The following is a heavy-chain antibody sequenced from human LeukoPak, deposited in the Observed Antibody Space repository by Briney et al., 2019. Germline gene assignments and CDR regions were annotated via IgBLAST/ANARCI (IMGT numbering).Heavy chain of an antibody. CDR2: INHSGCA. D-gene: IGHD4-11*01. V-gene: IGHV4-34*01. CDR3: GRRVTVRYYMDV. J-gene: IGHJ6*03. Sequence: SETLSLTCAVYSGSFSDYDYWSRIRQPPGKGLEWIGEINHSGCANYNPSLKSRVTISADMSKNQFSLRLTSVTAADTAVYYCGRRVTVRYYMDVWGKGTPVIVSS. CDR1: SGSFSDYDY.